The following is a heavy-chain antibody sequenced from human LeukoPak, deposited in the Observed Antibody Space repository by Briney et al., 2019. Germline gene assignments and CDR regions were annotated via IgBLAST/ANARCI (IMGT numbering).Heavy chain of an antibody. CDR3: ARGYCSSTSCYTSFQH. V-gene: IGHV3-74*01. D-gene: IGHD2-2*02. J-gene: IGHJ1*01. Sequence: PGGSLRLSCAASGFTFSSYWMHWVRQAPGKGLVWVSRINSDGSSTSYADSVKGRFTISRDNAKNTLYLQMNSLRAKDTAVYYCARGYCSSTSCYTSFQHWGQGTLVTVSS. CDR1: GFTFSSYW. CDR2: INSDGSST.